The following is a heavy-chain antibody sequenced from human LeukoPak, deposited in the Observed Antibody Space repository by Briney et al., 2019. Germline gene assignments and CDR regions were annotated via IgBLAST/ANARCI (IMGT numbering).Heavy chain of an antibody. CDR2: IYHSGST. CDR3: ARIICSSTRCYRRGTFDI. D-gene: IGHD2-2*02. CDR1: GYSFSSGYY. J-gene: IGHJ3*02. V-gene: IGHV4-38-2*01. Sequence: SETLSLTCAVSGYSFSSGYYWGWIRPPPGKGLEWIGTIYHSGSTYYNSSLKSRVTISVDTSKNQFSLKLSSVTAADTAVYYCARIICSSTRCYRRGTFDIWGQGTMVTVSS.